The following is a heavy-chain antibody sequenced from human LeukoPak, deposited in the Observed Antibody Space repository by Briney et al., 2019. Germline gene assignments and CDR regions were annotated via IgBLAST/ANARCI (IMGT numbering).Heavy chain of an antibody. V-gene: IGHV1-46*01. CDR2: INPSSLGT. CDR3: ARALRIETFGVRRYYYHAMNV. CDR1: GYTFTNYY. D-gene: IGHD3-3*01. J-gene: IGHJ6*02. Sequence: GASVKVPCKASGYTFTNYYMHWVRQAPGQGLEWMGVINPSSLGTTYAQRFQGRVTMTTDTSTSTVYMDLSSLRSEDTAVYYCARALRIETFGVRRYYYHAMNVWGQGTTVTVSS.